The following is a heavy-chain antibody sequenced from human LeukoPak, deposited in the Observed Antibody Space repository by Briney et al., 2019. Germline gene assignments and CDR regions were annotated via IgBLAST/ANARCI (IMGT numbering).Heavy chain of an antibody. D-gene: IGHD6-6*01. V-gene: IGHV3-9*01. Sequence: GGSLRLSCAASGFTFDDYAMHWVRQAPGKGLEWVSGISWNSGSIGYADSVKGRFTISRDNSKNTLYLQMNSLRAEDTAVYYCAKDRKRGSIAARPDYWGQGTLVTVSS. CDR2: ISWNSGSI. CDR3: AKDRKRGSIAARPDY. CDR1: GFTFDDYA. J-gene: IGHJ4*02.